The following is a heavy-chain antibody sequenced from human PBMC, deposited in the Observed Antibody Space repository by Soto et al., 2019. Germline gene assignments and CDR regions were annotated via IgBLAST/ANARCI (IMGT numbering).Heavy chain of an antibody. D-gene: IGHD6-19*01. CDR3: ASFLYSSGWYGRGYYFDY. Sequence: GASVKVSCKASGGTFSSYAISWVRQAPGQGLEWMGGIIPIFGTANYAQKFQGRVTITADKSTSTAYMELSSLRSEDTAVYYCASFLYSSGWYGRGYYFDYWGQGTLLTVSS. CDR2: IIPIFGTA. CDR1: GGTFSSYA. V-gene: IGHV1-69*06. J-gene: IGHJ4*02.